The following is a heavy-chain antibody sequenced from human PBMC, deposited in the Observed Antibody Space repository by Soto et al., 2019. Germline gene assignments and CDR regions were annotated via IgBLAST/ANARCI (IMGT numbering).Heavy chain of an antibody. CDR2: IYYSGST. J-gene: IGHJ6*03. Sequence: SETLSLTCTVSGGSISSSSYYWGWIRQPPGKGLEWIGSIYYSGSTYYNPSLKSRVTISVDTSKNQFSLKLSSVTAADTAVYYCARLPGGTYYYGSGSYRNSHYYMDVWGKGTTVTVSS. CDR1: GGSISSSSYY. D-gene: IGHD3-10*01. V-gene: IGHV4-39*01. CDR3: ARLPGGTYYYGSGSYRNSHYYMDV.